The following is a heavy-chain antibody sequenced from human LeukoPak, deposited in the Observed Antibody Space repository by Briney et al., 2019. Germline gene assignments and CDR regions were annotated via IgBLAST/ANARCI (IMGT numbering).Heavy chain of an antibody. D-gene: IGHD3-9*01. CDR2: IIPIFGTA. V-gene: IGHV1-69*01. J-gene: IGHJ6*04. CDR1: GGTFSSYA. CDR3: ARDRRDWSGGMDV. Sequence: SVTLSCKASGGTFSSYAISWVRQPPGQGLEWMGGIIPIFGTANYAQKFQGRVTITADESTSTAYMELSSLRAEDTAVYYCARDRRDWSGGMDVWGKGTTVTVSS.